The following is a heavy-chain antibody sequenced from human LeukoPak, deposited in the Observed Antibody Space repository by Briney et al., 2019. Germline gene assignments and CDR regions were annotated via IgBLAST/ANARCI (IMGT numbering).Heavy chain of an antibody. D-gene: IGHD6-19*01. Sequence: SGGSLRLSCAASGFTFSSYAMSWVRQAPGKGLEWVSAISGSGGSTYYADSVKGRFTISRDNSKNTLYLQMNSLRAEDTAVYYCAKDKAPFRAVAGISPLYWGQGTLVTVSS. J-gene: IGHJ4*02. CDR3: AKDKAPFRAVAGISPLY. CDR2: ISGSGGST. V-gene: IGHV3-23*01. CDR1: GFTFSSYA.